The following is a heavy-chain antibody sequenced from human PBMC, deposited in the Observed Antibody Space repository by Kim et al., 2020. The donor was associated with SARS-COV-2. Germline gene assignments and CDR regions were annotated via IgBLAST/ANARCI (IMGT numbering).Heavy chain of an antibody. D-gene: IGHD3-10*01. CDR3: ARSQFGSLYYFDY. Sequence: GGSLRLSCAASGFTFSSYWMSWVRQAPGKGLEWVANIKQDGSEKYYVDSVKGRFTISRDNAKNSLYLQMNSLRAEDTAVYYCARSQFGSLYYFDYWGQGTLVTVSS. J-gene: IGHJ4*02. CDR1: GFTFSSYW. V-gene: IGHV3-7*03. CDR2: IKQDGSEK.